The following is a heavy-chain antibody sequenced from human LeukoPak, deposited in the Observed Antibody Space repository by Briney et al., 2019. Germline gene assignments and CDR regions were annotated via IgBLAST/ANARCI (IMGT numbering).Heavy chain of an antibody. J-gene: IGHJ4*02. CDR2: ISGSGGST. D-gene: IGHD6-19*01. Sequence: GGSLRLSCAASGFTFSSYAMSWVRQAPGKGLEWVSAISGSGGSTYYADSVKGRFTISRDNSKNTLYLQMNSLRAEDTAVYYSVPGGQWLVPYFDYWGQGTLVTVSS. V-gene: IGHV3-23*01. CDR1: GFTFSSYA. CDR3: VPGGQWLVPYFDY.